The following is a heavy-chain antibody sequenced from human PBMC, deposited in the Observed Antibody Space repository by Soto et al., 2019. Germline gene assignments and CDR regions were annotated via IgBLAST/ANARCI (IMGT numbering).Heavy chain of an antibody. D-gene: IGHD6-19*01. CDR3: ARLGRQWLALDY. CDR1: GGSISSSSYY. J-gene: IGHJ4*02. CDR2: IYYSGST. V-gene: IGHV4-39*01. Sequence: QLQLQESGPGLVKPSETLSLTCTVSGGSISSSSYYWGWIRQPPGKGLEWIGSIYYSGSTYYNPSLKSRATISVDTSKNQFSLKLSSVTAADTAVYYCARLGRQWLALDYWGQGTLVTVSS.